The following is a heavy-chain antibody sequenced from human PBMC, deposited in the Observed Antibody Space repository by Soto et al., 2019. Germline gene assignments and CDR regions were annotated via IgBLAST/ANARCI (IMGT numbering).Heavy chain of an antibody. J-gene: IGHJ3*02. CDR2: ISAYNGNT. V-gene: IGHV1-18*01. Sequence: GASVKVSCKASGYTFTSYGISWVRQAPGQGLEWMGRISAYNGNTNYAQKLQGRVTMTTDTSTSTAYMELRSLRSDDTAVYYCARASVQLENIDAFDIWGQGTMVTVSS. D-gene: IGHD1-1*01. CDR3: ARASVQLENIDAFDI. CDR1: GYTFTSYG.